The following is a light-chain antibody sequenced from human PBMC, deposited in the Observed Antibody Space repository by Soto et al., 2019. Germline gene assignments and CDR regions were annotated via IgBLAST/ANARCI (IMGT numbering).Light chain of an antibody. CDR3: HHYKNFPPYT. CDR1: QTIGSD. CDR2: GAS. Sequence: DIVMTQSPATLSVSPGETATLSCRASQTIGSDLAWYQQKPGQTPRLLIFGASNRATGIPARFSGSGSGTDFTLTISSLQSEDFAVYYCHHYKNFPPYTFGHGTKLEIK. J-gene: IGKJ2*01. V-gene: IGKV3D-15*01.